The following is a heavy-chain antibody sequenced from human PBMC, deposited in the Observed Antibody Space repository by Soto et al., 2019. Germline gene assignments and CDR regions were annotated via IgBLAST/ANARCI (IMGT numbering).Heavy chain of an antibody. CDR1: GNTFTNYG. CDR2: ISAYNGKT. Sequence: QVQLVQSGTEVKTPGASGKSPGHPPGNTFTNYGINGGRRAPGQGLEWMAWISAYNGKTHHAPFVQDRVTMTTDTSTRTAYMELTSLRSDDTAVYYCARGGWNYGPGPFDLWGQGTMVTVSS. J-gene: IGHJ3*01. V-gene: IGHV1-18*04. D-gene: IGHD1-7*01. CDR3: ARGGWNYGPGPFDL.